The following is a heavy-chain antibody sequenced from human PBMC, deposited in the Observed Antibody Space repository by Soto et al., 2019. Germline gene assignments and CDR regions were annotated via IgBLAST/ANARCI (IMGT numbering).Heavy chain of an antibody. V-gene: IGHV1-69*13. CDR2: IIPIFGTA. J-gene: IGHJ6*02. CDR1: GGTFSSYA. D-gene: IGHD4-4*01. CDR3: ARAGYYSNYGSYYGMDV. Sequence: SVKVSCKASGGTFSSYAISWVRQAPGQGLEWMGGIIPIFGTANYAQKFQGRVTITADESTSTAYMELSSLRSEDTAVYYCARAGYYSNYGSYYGMDVWGQGTTVTVSS.